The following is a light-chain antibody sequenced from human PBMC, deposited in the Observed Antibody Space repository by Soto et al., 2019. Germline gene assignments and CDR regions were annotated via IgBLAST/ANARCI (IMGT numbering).Light chain of an antibody. V-gene: IGKV3-20*01. CDR1: QSVSSSY. J-gene: IGKJ5*01. CDR2: GAS. Sequence: EIVLTQSPGTLSLSPGDRATLSCRASQSVSSSYLVWYQQKPGQAPRIIIYGASSRATGIPDRFSGSGSGTDFTLTISRLEPEDFAVYYCQQYGSSQITFGQGTRLEIK. CDR3: QQYGSSQIT.